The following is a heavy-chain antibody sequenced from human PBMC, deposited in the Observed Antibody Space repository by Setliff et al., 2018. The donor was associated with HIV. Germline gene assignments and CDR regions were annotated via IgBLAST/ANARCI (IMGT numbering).Heavy chain of an antibody. CDR1: DLAFSSYA. CDR3: ARWGSGSYERVFDY. J-gene: IGHJ4*02. CDR2: ASPSGGTT. Sequence: TGGSLRLSCQASDLAFSSYAMSWVRQAPGKGLEWVSIASPSGGTTYYADSVKGRFTISRDNSKSTLYLQMNSLRVEDTAVYFCARWGSGSYERVFDYWGQGMLVTVSS. D-gene: IGHD1-26*01. V-gene: IGHV3-23*01.